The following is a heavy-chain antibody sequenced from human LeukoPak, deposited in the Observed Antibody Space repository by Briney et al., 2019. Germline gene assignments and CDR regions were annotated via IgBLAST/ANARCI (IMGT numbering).Heavy chain of an antibody. CDR2: IKEDGSEK. CDR3: TRDFLAVDDY. J-gene: IGHJ4*02. Sequence: PGGSLRLSCAASGFTFSRYWMNWVRQAPGKGLEWVANIKEDGSEKDYVDSVKGRFAISRDNAKNSLYLQMNSLRDEDTAVYYCTRDFLAVDDYWGQGTLVTASS. D-gene: IGHD6-19*01. CDR1: GFTFSRYW. V-gene: IGHV3-7*03.